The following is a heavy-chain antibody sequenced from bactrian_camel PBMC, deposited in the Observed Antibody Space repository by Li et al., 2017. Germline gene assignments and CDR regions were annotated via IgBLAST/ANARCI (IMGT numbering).Heavy chain of an antibody. D-gene: IGHD1*01. Sequence: HVQLVESGGGSVQAGGSLRLSCKFAAGYSAVTLCMGWFRQAPGKEREGVAAIDSGGSTKYVDSEKGRFTISKDNRKNILYLQMNSLTPGDTAMYYCTARYEFGLGACRGVGGLGFWGQGTQVTVS. J-gene: IGHJ6*01. CDR1: GYSAVTLC. CDR3: TARYEFGLGACRGVGGLGF. V-gene: IGHV3S53*01. CDR2: IDSGGST.